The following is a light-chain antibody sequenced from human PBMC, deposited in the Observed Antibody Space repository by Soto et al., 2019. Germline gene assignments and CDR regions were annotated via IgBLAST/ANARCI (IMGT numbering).Light chain of an antibody. CDR1: QSISSY. Sequence: DIQMTQSPSSLSASVGDRVTITCRASQSISSYLNWYQQKPGKAPKLLIYDASNLETGVPARFSGSGSGTDFTLTISDVEPEDFAVYYCHQRQSWPRTFGQGTKVDIK. CDR2: DAS. V-gene: IGKV1-39*01. CDR3: HQRQSWPRT. J-gene: IGKJ1*01.